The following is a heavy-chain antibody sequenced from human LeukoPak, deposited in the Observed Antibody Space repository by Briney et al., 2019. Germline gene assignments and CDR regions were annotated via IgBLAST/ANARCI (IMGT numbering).Heavy chain of an antibody. CDR3: ARDPLDPFDY. CDR2: ISSNGGST. V-gene: IGHV3-64*01. CDR1: GFTFSSYA. J-gene: IGHJ4*02. Sequence: PGGSLRLSCAASGFTFSSYAMHWVRQAPGKGLEYVSAISSNGGSTYYANSVKGRFTISRDNSKNTLYLQMNSLRAEDTAVYYCARDPLDPFDYWGQGTLVTVSS.